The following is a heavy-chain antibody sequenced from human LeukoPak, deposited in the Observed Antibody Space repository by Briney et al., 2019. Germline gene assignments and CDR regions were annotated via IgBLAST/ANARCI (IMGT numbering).Heavy chain of an antibody. Sequence: GASVRVSCKASGYTFTGYYMHWVRQAPGQWLEWMGWINPNSGGTNYAQKFQGWVTMTRDTSIGTAYMELSRLRSDDTAVYYCAVVIRPVDYWGQGTLVTVSS. J-gene: IGHJ4*02. D-gene: IGHD3-22*01. CDR2: INPNSGGT. CDR1: GYTFTGYY. V-gene: IGHV1-2*04. CDR3: AVVIRPVDY.